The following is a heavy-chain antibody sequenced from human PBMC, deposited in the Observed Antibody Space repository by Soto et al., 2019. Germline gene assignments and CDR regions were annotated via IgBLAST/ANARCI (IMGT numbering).Heavy chain of an antibody. CDR3: ARDLKEYCSDGKCNWFDP. Sequence: PSQTRPLTFTVAGGYITNYYWSWIRQPPGKGLEWIGYISYSGSTDYNPSLKSRVTISFDASKNQISLQVRSATAADAAVYYCARDLKEYCSDGKCNWFDPWGQGTLVTVSS. V-gene: IGHV4-59*01. CDR2: ISYSGST. D-gene: IGHD2-15*01. J-gene: IGHJ5*02. CDR1: GGYITNYY.